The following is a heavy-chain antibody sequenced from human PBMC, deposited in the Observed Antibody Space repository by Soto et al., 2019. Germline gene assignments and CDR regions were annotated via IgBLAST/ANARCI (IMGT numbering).Heavy chain of an antibody. CDR2: INPTTGLT. J-gene: IGHJ6*02. D-gene: IGHD2-8*01. Sequence: ASVKVSCKASGYAFSNNFMHWVRQAPAQGLEWMGVINPTTGLTSNAQKFQGRITMTSDTSSSTAYMELSSLRSEDTAVYYCARALRNGYFYAMDIWGQGTTVTVSS. V-gene: IGHV1-46*01. CDR1: GYAFSNNF. CDR3: ARALRNGYFYAMDI.